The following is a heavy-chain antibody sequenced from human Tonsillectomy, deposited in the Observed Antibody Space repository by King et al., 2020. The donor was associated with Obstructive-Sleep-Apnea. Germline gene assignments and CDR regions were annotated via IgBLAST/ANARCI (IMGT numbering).Heavy chain of an antibody. CDR3: ARDPLTTVYSYGLDV. J-gene: IGHJ6*02. V-gene: IGHV3-48*04. CDR2: ISTTSSAL. CDR1: GFTFSDYD. D-gene: IGHD4-11*01. Sequence: QLVESGGGFVQPGGSLRLSCAASGFTFSDYDMNWVRQAPGKGLEWVSYISTTSSALYYADSVRGRFTISRDNAKNSLYLQMNTLRAEDAAVYYCARDPLTTVYSYGLDVWGQGTTVTVSS.